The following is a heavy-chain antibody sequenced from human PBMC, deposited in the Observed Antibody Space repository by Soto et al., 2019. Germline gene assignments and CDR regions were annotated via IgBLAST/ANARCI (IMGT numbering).Heavy chain of an antibody. CDR3: ATWHEREHAFDV. CDR1: GLTISGKKY. Sequence: DVQLVESGGGLIQPGESLRLSCAAFGLTISGKKYVAWVRQAPGKGLEWVSALYDVDCSFYADSVTGRFTTSSDSSKTTVYLQMNDLRPDDTAVYYCATWHEREHAFDVGGQGTTVTISS. J-gene: IGHJ3*01. V-gene: IGHV3-53*01. CDR2: LYDVDCS. D-gene: IGHD1-1*01.